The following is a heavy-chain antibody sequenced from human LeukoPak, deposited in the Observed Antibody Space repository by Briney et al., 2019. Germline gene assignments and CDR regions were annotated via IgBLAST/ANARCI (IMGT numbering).Heavy chain of an antibody. CDR1: GFTFSDHY. CDR3: ARVAIYDYVWGRGVCDY. CDR2: TRNKANSYTT. V-gene: IGHV3-72*01. J-gene: IGHJ4*02. Sequence: PGGSLRLSCAASGFTFSDHYMDWVRQAPGKGLEWVGRTRNKANSYTTEYAASVKGRFTISRDDSKNSLYLQMNSLKTEDTAVYYCARVAIYDYVWGRGVCDYWGQGTLVTVSS. D-gene: IGHD3-16*01.